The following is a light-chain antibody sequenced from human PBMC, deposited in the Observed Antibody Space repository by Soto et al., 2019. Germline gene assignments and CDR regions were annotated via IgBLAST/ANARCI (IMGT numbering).Light chain of an antibody. CDR3: SSYVAPYTYV. J-gene: IGLJ1*01. CDR1: SSDVGAYDF. Sequence: QSVLTQPRSVSGSPGQSVTISCTGTSSDVGAYDFVSWHQHHPGKAPKVIMYDVNKRPSGVPDRFSGSKSGNTASLTISGLQAEDEADYYCSSYVAPYTYVFGTGTKVPVL. CDR2: DVN. V-gene: IGLV2-11*01.